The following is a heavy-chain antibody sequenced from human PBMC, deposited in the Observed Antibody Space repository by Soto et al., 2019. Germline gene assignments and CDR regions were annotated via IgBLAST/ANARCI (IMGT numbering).Heavy chain of an antibody. J-gene: IGHJ4*02. CDR3: VKGGYGSGSRGYLDS. Sequence: EVQLLESGGGLVQPGGSLRLSCAASGITFRTYAMAWVRQAPGKGPEWISSVSGSGTSTFYADSVKGRFTISRDNSKSTVFLQMNSLRAEDSAVYYCVKGGYGSGSRGYLDSWGQGTLVTVSS. CDR2: VSGSGTST. D-gene: IGHD3-10*01. V-gene: IGHV3-23*01. CDR1: GITFRTYA.